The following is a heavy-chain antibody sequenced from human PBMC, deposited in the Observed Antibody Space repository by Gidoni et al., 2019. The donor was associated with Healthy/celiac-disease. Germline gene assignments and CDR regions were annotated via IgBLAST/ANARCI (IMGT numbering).Heavy chain of an antibody. V-gene: IGHV4-34*01. D-gene: IGHD3-10*01. J-gene: IGHJ5*02. Sequence: QVQLQQWGAGLLTPSETLSLTCAVYGGSFSGSYWSWIRQPPGKGLEWIGEINHSGSTNYNPSLKSRVTISVDTAKNQFSLKLSSVTAADTAVYYCARGREVWFGELSTNWFDPWGQGTLVTVSS. CDR1: GGSFSGSY. CDR2: INHSGST. CDR3: ARGREVWFGELSTNWFDP.